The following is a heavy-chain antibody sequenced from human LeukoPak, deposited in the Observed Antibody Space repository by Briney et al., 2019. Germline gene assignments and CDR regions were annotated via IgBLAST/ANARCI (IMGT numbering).Heavy chain of an antibody. Sequence: PSQTLSLTCTVSGGSISSGSYYWSWIRQPAGKGLEWIGYIYYSGSTNYNPSLKSRVTISVDTSKNQFSLKLSSVTAADTAVYYCARGYSGYDYDYWGQGTLVTVSS. CDR3: ARGYSGYDYDY. J-gene: IGHJ4*02. CDR1: GGSISSGSYY. V-gene: IGHV4-61*10. CDR2: IYYSGST. D-gene: IGHD5-12*01.